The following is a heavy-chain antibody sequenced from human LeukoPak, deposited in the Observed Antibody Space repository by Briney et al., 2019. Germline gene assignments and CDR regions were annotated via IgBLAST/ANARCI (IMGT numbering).Heavy chain of an antibody. V-gene: IGHV3-21*01. Sequence: GGSLRLSCEVSGFSFSGYSMSWVRQAPGKGLEWVSSISSSSGYIYYADSVKGRFTISRDNAKNSLYLQMNSLRAEDTAVYYCARILGSDEGADFWGQGTLVTVS. CDR1: GFSFSGYS. D-gene: IGHD1-26*01. CDR3: ARILGSDEGADF. CDR2: ISSSSGYI. J-gene: IGHJ4*02.